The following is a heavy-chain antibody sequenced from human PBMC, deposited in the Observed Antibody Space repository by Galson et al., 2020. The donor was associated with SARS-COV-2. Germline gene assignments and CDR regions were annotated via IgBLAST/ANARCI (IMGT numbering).Heavy chain of an antibody. CDR3: VRDEWMEHLMPGRDGVDV. Sequence: GGSLRLSCAASGFTFSTYWMHWVRQVPGKGLVWVSRINNGDGSDTTYADSVKGRFTISRDNAKNMLYLQMSSLRAEDTAVYYCVRDEWMEHLMPGRDGVDVWGQGTMVSVSS. V-gene: IGHV3-74*01. CDR1: GFTFSTYW. D-gene: IGHD3-3*02. J-gene: IGHJ3*01. CDR2: INNGDGSDT.